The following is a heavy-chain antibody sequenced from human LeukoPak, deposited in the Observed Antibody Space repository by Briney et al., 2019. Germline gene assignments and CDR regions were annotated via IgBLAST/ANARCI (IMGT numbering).Heavy chain of an antibody. CDR2: IYSGGST. CDR1: GFTVSSNY. J-gene: IGHJ3*02. CDR3: ASTLKTNDAFDI. V-gene: IGHV3-66*01. Sequence: GGSLRLSCAASGFTVSSNYMSWVRQAPGKGLEWVSVIYSGGSTYYADSVKGRFTISRDNSKNTLYPQMNSLRAEDTAVYYCASTLKTNDAFDIWGQGTMVTVSS.